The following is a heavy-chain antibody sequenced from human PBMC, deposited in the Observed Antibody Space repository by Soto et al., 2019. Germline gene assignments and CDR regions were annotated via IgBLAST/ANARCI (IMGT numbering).Heavy chain of an antibody. CDR1: GGSVSSGSYY. J-gene: IGHJ4*02. D-gene: IGHD2-21*02. CDR2: IYYSGRT. CDR3: ARQRTTVVTQAYFDY. V-gene: IGHV4-39*01. Sequence: SETLSLTCTVSGGSVSSGSYYWSWIRQPPGKGLEWIGSIYYSGRTYYNPSFKSRVTISIDTSKNQFSLKLSSVTATDTAVYYCARQRTTVVTQAYFDYWGQGALVTVSS.